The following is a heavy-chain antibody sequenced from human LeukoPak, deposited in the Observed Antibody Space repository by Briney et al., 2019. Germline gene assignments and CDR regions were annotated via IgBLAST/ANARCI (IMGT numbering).Heavy chain of an antibody. V-gene: IGHV4-59*01. CDR1: GGPISSYY. CDR2: IYYSGST. Sequence: SETLSLTCTVSGGPISSYYWSWIRQPPGKGLEWIGYIYYSGSTNYNPSLKSRVTISVDTSKNQFSLKLSSVTAADTAVYYCARYHYDSSGYYYSYWGQGTLVTASS. J-gene: IGHJ4*02. D-gene: IGHD3-22*01. CDR3: ARYHYDSSGYYYSY.